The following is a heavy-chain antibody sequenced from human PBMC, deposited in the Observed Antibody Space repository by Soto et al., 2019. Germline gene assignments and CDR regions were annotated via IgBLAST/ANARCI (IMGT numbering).Heavy chain of an antibody. CDR3: ARDLISRFFRQGLAGY. CDR2: MNPNSGNT. V-gene: IGHV1-8*01. J-gene: IGHJ4*02. Sequence: QVQLVQSGAEVKKPGASVKVSCKASGYTFTSYDINWVRQATGQGLEWMGWMNPNSGNTGYAQKFQGRVTMTRNTSISTAYMELSSLRSEDTAVYYCARDLISRFFRQGLAGYWGQGTLVTVSS. CDR1: GYTFTSYD. D-gene: IGHD3-3*01.